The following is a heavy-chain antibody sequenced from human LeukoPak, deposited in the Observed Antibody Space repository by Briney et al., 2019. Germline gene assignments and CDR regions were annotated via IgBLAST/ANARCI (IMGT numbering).Heavy chain of an antibody. CDR1: GFTFSSYG. Sequence: PGGSLRLSCAASGFTFSSYGMHWVRQAPGKGLEWVAVIWYGGSNKYYADSVKGRFTISRDNSKNTLYLQMNSLRAEDTAVYYCAREFYDFWSGYYGSEFDYWGQGTLVTVSS. D-gene: IGHD3-3*01. J-gene: IGHJ4*02. CDR2: IWYGGSNK. CDR3: AREFYDFWSGYYGSEFDY. V-gene: IGHV3-33*01.